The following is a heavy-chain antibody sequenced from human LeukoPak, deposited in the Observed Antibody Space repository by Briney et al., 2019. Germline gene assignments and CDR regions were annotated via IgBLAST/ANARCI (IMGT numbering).Heavy chain of an antibody. CDR2: IYHSGST. Sequence: SETLSLTCTVSGGSISSGGYYWSWIRQPPGKGLEWIGYIYHSGSTYYNPSLKSRVTISVDRSKNQFSLKLSSVTAADTAVYYCAREFGGATTRFLDYWGQGTLVTVSS. CDR1: GGSISSGGYY. J-gene: IGHJ4*02. V-gene: IGHV4-30-2*01. CDR3: AREFGGATTRFLDY. D-gene: IGHD1-26*01.